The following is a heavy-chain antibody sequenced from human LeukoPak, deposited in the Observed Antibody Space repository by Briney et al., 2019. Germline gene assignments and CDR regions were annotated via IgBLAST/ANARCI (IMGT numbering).Heavy chain of an antibody. D-gene: IGHD1-1*01. J-gene: IGHJ4*02. CDR2: ISSSSSYI. CDR1: GLTFSSYS. V-gene: IGHV3-21*01. Sequence: GGSLRLSCAASGLTFSSYSMNWVRQAPGKGLEWVSSISSSSSYIYYADSVKGRFTISRDNAKNSLYLQMNSLRAEDTAVYYCARGVWNDEGLDSWGQGTLVIVSS. CDR3: ARGVWNDEGLDS.